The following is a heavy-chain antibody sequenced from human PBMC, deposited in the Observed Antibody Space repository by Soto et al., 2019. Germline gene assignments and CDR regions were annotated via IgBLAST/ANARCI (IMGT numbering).Heavy chain of an antibody. J-gene: IGHJ4*02. Sequence: EVQLLESGGDLVRPGGSLRLSCAASGFTFSTYDMGWLRQSPGKGLEWVSSSRASGGSAYYADSVKGRFTISRDNSNNKVFLQMNSVRAEDTAVYYCAKFGFQKWVVEYCFDNWGQGTLVTVSS. CDR1: GFTFSTYD. V-gene: IGHV3-23*01. D-gene: IGHD2-2*01. CDR2: SRASGGSA. CDR3: AKFGFQKWVVEYCFDN.